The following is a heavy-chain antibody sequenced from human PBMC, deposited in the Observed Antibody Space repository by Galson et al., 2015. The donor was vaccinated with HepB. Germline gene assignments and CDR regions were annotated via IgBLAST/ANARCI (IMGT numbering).Heavy chain of an antibody. CDR3: ARSVTELRYYYYGMDV. CDR2: IYPGDSDT. J-gene: IGHJ6*02. CDR1: GYSFTSYW. D-gene: IGHD1-14*01. Sequence: QSGAEVKKPGESLKISCKGSGYSFTSYWIGWVRQMPGKGLEWMGIIYPGDSDTRYSPSFQGQVTISADKSISTAYLQWSSLKASDTAMYYCARSVTELRYYYYGMDVWGQGTTVTVSS. V-gene: IGHV5-51*01.